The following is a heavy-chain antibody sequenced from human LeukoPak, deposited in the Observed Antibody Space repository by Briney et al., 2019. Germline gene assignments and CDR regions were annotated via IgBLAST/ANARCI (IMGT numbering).Heavy chain of an antibody. Sequence: SVKVSCKASGYTFTGYYMHWVRQAPGQGLEWMGGIIPIFGTANYAQKFQGRVTITADKSTSTAYMELSSLRSEDTAVYYCARSFGCSGGSCSGLYYMDVWGKGTTVTVSS. J-gene: IGHJ6*03. CDR3: ARSFGCSGGSCSGLYYMDV. D-gene: IGHD2-15*01. CDR2: IIPIFGTA. V-gene: IGHV1-69*06. CDR1: GYTFTGYY.